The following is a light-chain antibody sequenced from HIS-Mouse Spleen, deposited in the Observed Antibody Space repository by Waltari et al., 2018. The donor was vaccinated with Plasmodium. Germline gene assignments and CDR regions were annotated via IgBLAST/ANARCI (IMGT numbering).Light chain of an antibody. CDR3: QQYYSTPLT. V-gene: IGKV4-1*01. CDR2: GAS. Sequence: DIVMTQSPDSLAVSLGERATINCKSSQRVLYSSNNKNYLAWYQQKPGQPPKLLIYGASTRESGVPDRFSGSGSGTDFTLTISSLQAEDVAVYYCQQYYSTPLTFGGGTKVEIK. J-gene: IGKJ4*01. CDR1: QRVLYSSNNKNY.